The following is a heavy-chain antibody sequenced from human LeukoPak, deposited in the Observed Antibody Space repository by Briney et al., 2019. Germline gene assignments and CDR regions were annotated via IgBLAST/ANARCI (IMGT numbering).Heavy chain of an antibody. CDR1: GFTFSDHY. V-gene: IGHV3-72*01. CDR3: ARGGSWAPLDV. CDR2: IRNKANSYST. J-gene: IGHJ6*02. Sequence: GGSLRLSCVASGFTFSDHYMDWVRQAPGKGLEWVGRIRNKANSYSTEYAASVKGRFTISRDDSKNSVYLQMNSLKTEDTAVYCCARGGSWAPLDVWGQGTTVTVSS. D-gene: IGHD3-16*01.